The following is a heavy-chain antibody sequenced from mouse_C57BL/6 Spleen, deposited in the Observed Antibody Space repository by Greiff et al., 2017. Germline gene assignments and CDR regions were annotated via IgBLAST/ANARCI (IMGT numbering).Heavy chain of an antibody. CDR2: IDPETGGT. CDR1: GYTFTDYE. CDR3: TRGGYYAMDY. Sequence: VKLQESGAELVRPGASVTLSCKASGYTFTDYEMHWVKQTPVHGLEWIGAIDPETGGTAYNQKFKGKAILTADKSSSTAYMELRSLTSEDSGVYYCTRGGYYAMDYWGQGTSVTVSS. J-gene: IGHJ4*01. V-gene: IGHV1-15*01.